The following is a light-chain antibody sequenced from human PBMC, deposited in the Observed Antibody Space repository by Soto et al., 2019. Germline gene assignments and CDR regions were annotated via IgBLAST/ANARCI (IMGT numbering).Light chain of an antibody. CDR2: GAS. CDR3: QQYNNWDT. CDR1: QSVSST. V-gene: IGKV3-15*01. Sequence: EIVLTQSPATLSVSPGKRATRSCRASQSVSSTLAWYQQKPCQAPMLLIYGASTRATGIPARFSGSGSGTEFTLTISSLHSEDFAVYYCQQYNNWDTFGPLTKLEIK. J-gene: IGKJ2*01.